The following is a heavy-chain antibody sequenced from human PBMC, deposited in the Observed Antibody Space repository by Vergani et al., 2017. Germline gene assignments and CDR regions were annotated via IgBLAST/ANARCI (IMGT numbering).Heavy chain of an antibody. V-gene: IGHV3-48*03. CDR1: GFTFSSYE. D-gene: IGHD2-2*01. CDR3: AGDSPLVVPAAICYYYYGMDV. Sequence: EVQLVESGGGLVQPGGSLRLSCAASGFTFSSYEMNWVRQAPGKGLEWVSYISSSGSTIYYADSVKGRFTISRDNAKNSLYLQMNSLRAEDTAVYYCAGDSPLVVPAAICYYYYGMDVWGQGTTVTVSS. CDR2: ISSSGSTI. J-gene: IGHJ6*02.